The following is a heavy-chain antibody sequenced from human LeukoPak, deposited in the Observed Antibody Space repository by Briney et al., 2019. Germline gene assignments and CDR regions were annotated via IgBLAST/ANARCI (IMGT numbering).Heavy chain of an antibody. Sequence: PSETLSLTCTVSGGSISSYYWSWIRQPPGKGLEWIGYIYYGGSTNYNPSLKSRVTISVDTSKNQFSLKLSSVTAADTAVYYCARLGESYYDILTGYPYYYYYYGMDVWGQGTTVTVSS. D-gene: IGHD3-9*01. CDR3: ARLGESYYDILTGYPYYYYYYGMDV. J-gene: IGHJ6*02. CDR1: GGSISSYY. V-gene: IGHV4-59*08. CDR2: IYYGGST.